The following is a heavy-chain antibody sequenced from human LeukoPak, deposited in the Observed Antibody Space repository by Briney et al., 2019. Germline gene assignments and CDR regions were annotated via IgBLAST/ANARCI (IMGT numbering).Heavy chain of an antibody. D-gene: IGHD2-2*01. CDR2: ISAYNGNT. CDR1: GYTFTSYG. Sequence: GASVKVSCKASGYTFTSYGISWVRQAPGQGLEWMGWISAYNGNTNYAQKLQGRVTMTTDTSTSTAYMELRSLRSDDTAVYYCAREGYCSSTSCLWGEYYYYGMDVWGQGTTVTASS. J-gene: IGHJ6*02. CDR3: AREGYCSSTSCLWGEYYYYGMDV. V-gene: IGHV1-18*01.